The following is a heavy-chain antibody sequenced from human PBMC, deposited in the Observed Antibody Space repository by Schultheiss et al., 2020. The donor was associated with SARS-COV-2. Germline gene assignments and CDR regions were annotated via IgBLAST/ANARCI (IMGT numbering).Heavy chain of an antibody. V-gene: IGHV1-18*04. J-gene: IGHJ6*02. CDR2: ISAYNGNT. D-gene: IGHD2-15*01. Sequence: ASVKVSCKASGYTFTGYYMHWVRQAPGQGLEWMGWISAYNGNTNYAQKLQGRVTMTTDTSTSTAYMELRSLRSDDTAVYYCARDYRSPRYCSGGSCPGYYYYGMDVWGQGTTVTVSS. CDR1: GYTFTGYY. CDR3: ARDYRSPRYCSGGSCPGYYYYGMDV.